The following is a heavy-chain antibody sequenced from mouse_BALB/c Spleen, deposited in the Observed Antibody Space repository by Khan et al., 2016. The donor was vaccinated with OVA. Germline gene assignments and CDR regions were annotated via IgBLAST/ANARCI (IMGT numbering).Heavy chain of an antibody. CDR3: TRNYGYDYFDY. Sequence: QVQLQQPGAELVKPGASVKLSCKASGYTLTRYYMYWVKQRPGQGLEWIGGINPGNGGTNLNEKFKNTATLTVDKSSPTVYMQLSSLTSEDSAVDYCTRNYGYDYFDYWGQGTTLTVSS. CDR1: GYTLTRYY. CDR2: INPGNGGT. V-gene: IGHV1S81*02. D-gene: IGHD1-2*01. J-gene: IGHJ2*01.